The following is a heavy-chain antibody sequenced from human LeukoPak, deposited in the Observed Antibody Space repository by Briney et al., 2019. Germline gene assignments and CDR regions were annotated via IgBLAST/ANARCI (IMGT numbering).Heavy chain of an antibody. D-gene: IGHD3-22*01. Sequence: GASVKVSCKVSGYTLTELSMHGVRQAPGKGLEWMGGFDPEDGETIYAQKFQGRVTMTEDTSTDTAYMELSSLRSEDTAVYYCATEPYFYYDSSGYYFDWGQGTLVTVSS. CDR3: ATEPYFYYDSSGYYFD. J-gene: IGHJ4*02. V-gene: IGHV1-24*01. CDR2: FDPEDGET. CDR1: GYTLTELS.